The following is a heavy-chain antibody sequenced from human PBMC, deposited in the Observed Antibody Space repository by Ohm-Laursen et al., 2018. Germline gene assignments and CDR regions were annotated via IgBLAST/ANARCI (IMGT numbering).Heavy chain of an antibody. Sequence: SLRLSCAASGFTFSSYAMSWVRQAPGKGLEWVSGISGSGGSTYYADSVKGRFTISRDNSKNSLYLQMNSLRAEDTAVYYCARVRPPTYYYGMDVWGQGTTVTVSS. CDR1: GFTFSSYA. J-gene: IGHJ6*02. V-gene: IGHV3-23*01. D-gene: IGHD6-6*01. CDR3: ARVRPPTYYYGMDV. CDR2: ISGSGGST.